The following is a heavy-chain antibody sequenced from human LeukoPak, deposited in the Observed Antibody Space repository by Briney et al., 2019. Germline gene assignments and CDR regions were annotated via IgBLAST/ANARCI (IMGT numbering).Heavy chain of an antibody. V-gene: IGHV3-9*01. D-gene: IGHD3-22*01. CDR1: GFTFDDYA. CDR3: AKSAYYDSSGYYREWYFAY. CDR2: ITWNSGNI. J-gene: IGHJ4*02. Sequence: GRSLRLSCAASGFTFDDYAMHWVRQAPGKGLEWVSCITWNSGNIGYADSVKGRFTISRDNAKNSLYLQMNSLRAEDTAVYFCAKSAYYDSSGYYREWYFAYWGQGTLVTVSS.